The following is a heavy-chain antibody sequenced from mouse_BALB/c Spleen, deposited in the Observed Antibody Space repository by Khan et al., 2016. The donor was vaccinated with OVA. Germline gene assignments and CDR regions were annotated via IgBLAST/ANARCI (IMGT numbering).Heavy chain of an antibody. D-gene: IGHD2-1*01. Sequence: QVQLQQPGAELVKPGASVKISCKASGYTFTSYYMYWVKQRPGQGLEWCGGINPRKGDTKFNEKFKSRATLTVDKSSSKDYMQLSSLTSEDSAVYYGARSGYGNPFAYWGQGTLVTVSA. J-gene: IGHJ3*01. V-gene: IGHV1S81*02. CDR2: INPRKGDT. CDR3: ARSGYGNPFAY. CDR1: GYTFTSYY.